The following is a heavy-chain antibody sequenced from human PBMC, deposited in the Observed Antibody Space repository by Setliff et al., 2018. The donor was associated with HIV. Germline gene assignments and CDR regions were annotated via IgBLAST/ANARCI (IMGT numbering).Heavy chain of an antibody. Sequence: SETLSLTCTVSAGSIRSSTYYWAWIRQPPGKGLEWIGTIYYSGSTYYNPSLKSRATISVDTSKSQLSLWLSSVTAADTATYYCARGQYNSGYYGEPSSYYFDSWDQGTLVTVSS. CDR1: AGSIRSSTYY. J-gene: IGHJ4*02. V-gene: IGHV4-39*01. CDR2: IYYSGST. D-gene: IGHD5-12*01. CDR3: ARGQYNSGYYGEPSSYYFDS.